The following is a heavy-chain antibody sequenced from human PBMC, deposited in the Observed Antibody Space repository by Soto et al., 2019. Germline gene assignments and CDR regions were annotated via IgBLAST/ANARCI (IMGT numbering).Heavy chain of an antibody. J-gene: IGHJ6*02. CDR1: GGSFSGYY. V-gene: IGHV4-34*01. CDR2: INHSGST. CDR3: ARVSGANYDFWSGYSGFAYYGMDV. Sequence: SETLSLTCAVYGGSFSGYYWSWIRQPPGKGLEWIGEINHSGSTNYNPSLKSRVTISVDSFKKQFSLKLSSVTAADTAVYYCARVSGANYDFWSGYSGFAYYGMDVWGQGTTVTVSS. D-gene: IGHD3-3*01.